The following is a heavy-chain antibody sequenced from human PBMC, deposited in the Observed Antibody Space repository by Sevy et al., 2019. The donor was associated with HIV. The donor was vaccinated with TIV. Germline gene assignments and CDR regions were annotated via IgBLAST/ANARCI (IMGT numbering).Heavy chain of an antibody. Sequence: GSLRLSCAVSGFSFSHYAFHWVRQAPGKGLEWESLISYDGTYKYYADSVKGRFTISRDNSKNTLYLQMNSLRGNDTAVYYCTTVAVSYCTNDCYHRFDYWGPGALVTVSS. D-gene: IGHD2-8*01. CDR3: TTVAVSYCTNDCYHRFDY. V-gene: IGHV3-30-3*01. J-gene: IGHJ4*02. CDR1: GFSFSHYA. CDR2: ISYDGTYK.